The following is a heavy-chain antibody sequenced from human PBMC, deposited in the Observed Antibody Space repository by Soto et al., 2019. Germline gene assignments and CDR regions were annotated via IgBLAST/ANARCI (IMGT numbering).Heavy chain of an antibody. CDR2: ISGSSSTI. D-gene: IGHD5-18*01. J-gene: IGHJ6*02. V-gene: IGHV3-48*02. Sequence: PGGSLRLSCAASGFTFSSYSMNWVRQAPGKGLEWVSYISGSSSTIYYADSVKGRFTISRDNAKNSLYLQMNSLRDEDTAVYYCARGGTAMVTYYYYYGMDVWGQGTTVTVSS. CDR1: GFTFSSYS. CDR3: ARGGTAMVTYYYYYGMDV.